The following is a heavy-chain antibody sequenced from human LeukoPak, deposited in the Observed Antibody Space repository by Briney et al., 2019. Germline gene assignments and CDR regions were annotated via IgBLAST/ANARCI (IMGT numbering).Heavy chain of an antibody. V-gene: IGHV3-23*01. CDR3: VKEYHSRGFGAYFDY. CDR2: ISSSGSGGNT. J-gene: IGHJ4*02. Sequence: GGSLRLSCAASGVTLGTYAMSWARQAPGKGLEWVSGISSSGSGGNTYYADSVKGRFTLSRDNSINTVDLQMNSLRAEDTAVYYCVKEYHSRGFGAYFDYWGQGTLVTVSS. CDR1: GVTLGTYA. D-gene: IGHD3-3*01.